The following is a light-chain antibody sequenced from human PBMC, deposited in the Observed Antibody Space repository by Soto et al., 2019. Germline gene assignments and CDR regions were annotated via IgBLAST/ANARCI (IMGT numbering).Light chain of an antibody. J-gene: IGKJ4*01. V-gene: IGKV3-20*01. CDR3: QQYSGSPPLT. CDR2: GAS. CDR1: QSISSTY. Sequence: ENVLTQSPGTLSLSPGERATLSCRASQSISSTYLAWYQQKPGQPPRLLMYGASNRATGIPDRFSGSGSGTDFTPTISRLEPEDFAVYYCQQYSGSPPLTFGGGTKVEIK.